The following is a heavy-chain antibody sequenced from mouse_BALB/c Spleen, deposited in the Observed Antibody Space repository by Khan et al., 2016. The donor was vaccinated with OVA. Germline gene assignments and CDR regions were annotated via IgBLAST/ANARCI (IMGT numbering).Heavy chain of an antibody. J-gene: IGHJ4*01. D-gene: IGHD4-1*01. CDR2: ISYSGST. CDR1: GYSITSDYA. V-gene: IGHV3-2*02. CDR3: ASELGRYYALDY. Sequence: VQLKESGPGLVKPSQSLSLTCTVTGYSITSDYAWNWIRQFPGNKLEWMGYISYSGSTTYNPSLKSRISITRDTSKDQFFLQLKSVTSEDTATYCCASELGRYYALDYWGQGTSVTVSS.